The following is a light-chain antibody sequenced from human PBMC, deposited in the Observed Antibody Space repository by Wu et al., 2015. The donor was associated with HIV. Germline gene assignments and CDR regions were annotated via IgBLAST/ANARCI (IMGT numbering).Light chain of an antibody. CDR1: RQINKRL. V-gene: IGKV3-20*01. J-gene: IGKJ2*03. CDR2: GGA. CDR3: QQFDRSPPLYS. Sequence: LSSYLGERKPPPPRRASRQINKRLRNLGINKNPRPGVPGSVTYGGATRATGIPDRFSGSASGTDFTLTITRLEPEDFAVYYCQQFDRSPPLYSFGQGTKLEIK.